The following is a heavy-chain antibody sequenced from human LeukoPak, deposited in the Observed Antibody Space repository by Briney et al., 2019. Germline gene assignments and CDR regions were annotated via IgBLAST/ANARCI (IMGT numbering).Heavy chain of an antibody. D-gene: IGHD6-19*01. CDR3: VVAGERRGYFDY. Sequence: PGGSLRLSCAAAGFTLSNYAMSWVRQAPGKGLEWVAVIWYDGSNKYYADSVKGRFTISRENAKNSLYLQMNSLRAEDTAVYYCVVAGERRGYFDYWGQGILVTVSS. J-gene: IGHJ4*02. CDR2: IWYDGSNK. V-gene: IGHV3-33*08. CDR1: GFTLSNYA.